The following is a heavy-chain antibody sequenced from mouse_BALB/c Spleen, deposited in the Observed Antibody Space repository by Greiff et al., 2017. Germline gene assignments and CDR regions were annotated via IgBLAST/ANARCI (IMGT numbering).Heavy chain of an antibody. J-gene: IGHJ3*01. V-gene: IGHV1-14*01. D-gene: IGHD2-4*01. CDR3: ARAPSMITTAWFAY. CDR2: INPYNDGT. CDR1: GYTFTSYV. Sequence: VQLQQSGPELVKPGASVKMSCKASGYTFTSYVMHWVKQKPGQGLEWIGYINPYNDGTKYNEKFKGKATLTSDKSSSTAYMELSSLTSEDSAVYYCARAPSMITTAWFAYWGQGTLVTVSA.